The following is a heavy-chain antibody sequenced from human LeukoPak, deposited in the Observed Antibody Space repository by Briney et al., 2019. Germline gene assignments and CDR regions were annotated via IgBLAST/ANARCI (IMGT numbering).Heavy chain of an antibody. V-gene: IGHV4-34*01. J-gene: IGHJ4*02. CDR2: INHSGST. Sequence: SETLSLTCAVYGGSFSGYYLSWIRQPPGKGLEWIREINHSGSTNYNPSLKSRVTISVDTSKNQFSLKLSSVTAADTAVYYCARGLMYYYDSSGPHYYFVYAGQGTLVSDPS. CDR3: ARGLMYYYDSSGPHYYFVY. CDR1: GGSFSGYY. D-gene: IGHD3-22*01.